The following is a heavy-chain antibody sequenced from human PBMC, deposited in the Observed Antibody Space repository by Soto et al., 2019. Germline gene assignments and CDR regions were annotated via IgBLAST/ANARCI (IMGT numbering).Heavy chain of an antibody. CDR3: ARGETYLGV. J-gene: IGHJ6*02. V-gene: IGHV1-69*01. Sequence: QVQLVQSGAEVKKSGSSVKVSCKTSRDTFNKYAFNWVRQAPGQGLEGMGWIIPIFSTRNYAEKFQGRVTITADDSTSTAYMELRSLRFEDTAVYYCARGETYLGVWGQGTTVTVSS. CDR2: IIPIFSTR. D-gene: IGHD3-16*01. CDR1: RDTFNKYA.